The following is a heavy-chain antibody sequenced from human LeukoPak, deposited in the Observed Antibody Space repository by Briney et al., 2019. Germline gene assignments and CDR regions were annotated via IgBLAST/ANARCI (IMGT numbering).Heavy chain of an antibody. Sequence: PGGSLRLSCAASGFTFSDYYMSWVRQGPGKGVEWLSYIGSSSTYTHYADPVKGRFTISRDNVKNSLYLQMNSLRAEDTAVYYCARDKESSGWYLTPYYYGMDVWGKGTTVTVSS. V-gene: IGHV3-11*06. CDR3: ARDKESSGWYLTPYYYGMDV. J-gene: IGHJ6*04. CDR1: GFTFSDYY. D-gene: IGHD6-13*01. CDR2: IGSSSTYT.